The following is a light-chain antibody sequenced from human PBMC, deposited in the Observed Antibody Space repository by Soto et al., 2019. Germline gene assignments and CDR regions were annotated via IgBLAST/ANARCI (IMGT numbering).Light chain of an antibody. CDR2: FGS. Sequence: DIVMTQSPLSLPVTPGEPASISCRSSQSLLHSNGYNYLDWYLQKPGQSPQLLIYFGSNRASAVPDRFSGSGSGTDFTLKISRVEAEDVGVYYCMQALQTPPWTFGQGTKVEI. J-gene: IGKJ1*01. V-gene: IGKV2-28*01. CDR3: MQALQTPPWT. CDR1: QSLLHSNGYNY.